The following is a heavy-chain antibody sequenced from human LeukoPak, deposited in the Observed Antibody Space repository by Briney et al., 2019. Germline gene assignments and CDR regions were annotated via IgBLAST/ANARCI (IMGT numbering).Heavy chain of an antibody. V-gene: IGHV4-59*01. CDR1: GGSITSYY. CDR3: ARNIEAAGNFQH. CDR2: ISFSGST. Sequence: SETLSLTCTVSGGSITSYYWSWLRQPPGKGLEWIGYISFSGSTNYNPSLQSRVTISADTSKNHFALKLNSVTTADTAVYYCARNIEAAGNFQHWGQGTLVTVSS. D-gene: IGHD6-13*01. J-gene: IGHJ1*01.